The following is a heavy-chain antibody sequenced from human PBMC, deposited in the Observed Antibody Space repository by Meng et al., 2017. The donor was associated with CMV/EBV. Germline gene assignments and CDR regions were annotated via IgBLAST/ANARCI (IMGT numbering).Heavy chain of an antibody. D-gene: IGHD2-2*01. CDR1: GGSFSGYY. Sequence: VYGGSFSGYYWSWIRQPPGKGLEWIGEINHSGNTNYNPSLKSRVTISVDTSKNQFSLKLSSVTAADTAVYYCATRLVPATEYNWFDPWGQGTLVTVSS. J-gene: IGHJ5*02. CDR2: INHSGNT. V-gene: IGHV4-34*01. CDR3: ATRLVPATEYNWFDP.